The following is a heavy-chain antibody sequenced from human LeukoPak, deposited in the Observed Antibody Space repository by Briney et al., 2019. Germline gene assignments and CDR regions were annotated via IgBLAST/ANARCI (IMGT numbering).Heavy chain of an antibody. CDR2: MSTYNGNT. CDR3: ARVVATVTNWFDP. J-gene: IGHJ5*02. CDR1: GYKFSSYG. Sequence: ASVKVSCKTSGYKFSSYGVSWVRQAPGQGLEWVGWMSTYNGNTNYAQKFQGRVTMTTDTSTSTAYMELRSLRSDDTAVYYCARVVATVTNWFDPWGQGTLVTVSS. V-gene: IGHV1-18*01. D-gene: IGHD4-11*01.